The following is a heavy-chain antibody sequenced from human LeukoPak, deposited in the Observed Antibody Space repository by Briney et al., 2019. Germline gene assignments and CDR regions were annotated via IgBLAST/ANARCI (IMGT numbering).Heavy chain of an antibody. J-gene: IGHJ4*02. CDR1: GGSISSSSYY. CDR2: IYYSGRT. D-gene: IGHD3-16*02. Sequence: PSETLSLTCTVSGGSISSSSYYWGWIRQPPGTGLEWIGSIYYSGRTYYNPSLKSRVTISVDTSTNPFSLKLSSVTAADTAVYYCATTTGRGIMITFGGVIVYWGQGTLVTVSS. CDR3: ATTTGRGIMITFGGVIVY. V-gene: IGHV4-39*01.